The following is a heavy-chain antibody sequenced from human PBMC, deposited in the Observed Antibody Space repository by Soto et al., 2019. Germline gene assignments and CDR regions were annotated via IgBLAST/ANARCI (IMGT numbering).Heavy chain of an antibody. CDR2: ISGSGGST. V-gene: IGHV3-23*01. J-gene: IGHJ4*02. CDR3: AKEEVYSSSWSHDY. D-gene: IGHD6-13*01. CDR1: GFTFSSYA. Sequence: GGSLRLSCAASGFTFSSYAMSWVRQAPGQGLEWVSAISGSGGSTYYADSVKGRFTISRDNSKNTLYLQMNSLRAEDTAVYYCAKEEVYSSSWSHDYWGQGTLVTVSA.